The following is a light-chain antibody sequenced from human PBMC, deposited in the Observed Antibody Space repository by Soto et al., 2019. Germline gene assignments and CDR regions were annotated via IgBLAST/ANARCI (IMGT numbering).Light chain of an antibody. CDR3: AAWDDSLNGPV. Sequence: QAVVTQPPSVSEAPRQRVTISCSGSSSNIGNNAVIWYQQLPGKAPKLLIYYDDLLPSGVSDRFSGSKSGTSASLAISGLQSEDEADYYCAAWDDSLNGPVFGGGTKLTVL. CDR2: YDD. CDR1: SSNIGNNA. V-gene: IGLV1-36*01. J-gene: IGLJ3*02.